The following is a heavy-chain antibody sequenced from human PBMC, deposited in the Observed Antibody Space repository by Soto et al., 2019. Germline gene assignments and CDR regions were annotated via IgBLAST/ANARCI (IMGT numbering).Heavy chain of an antibody. CDR3: AKGAPDPNYDFWTGYSHFDH. V-gene: IGHV3-30*18. J-gene: IGHJ4*02. Sequence: GGSLRLSCAASGFTFGNFGMHWVRQAPGKGLEWVAVISYDGTNEFYADSVKGRFTISRETSKNTLYLQMNSLRGDDTAVYYCAKGAPDPNYDFWTGYSHFDHWGQGTLVTVSS. CDR1: GFTFGNFG. D-gene: IGHD3-3*01. CDR2: ISYDGTNE.